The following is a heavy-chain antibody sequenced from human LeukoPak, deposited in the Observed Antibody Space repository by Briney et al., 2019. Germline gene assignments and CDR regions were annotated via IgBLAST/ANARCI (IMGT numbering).Heavy chain of an antibody. CDR1: GFTFRSNA. CDR2: INANGDST. D-gene: IGHD4-17*01. V-gene: IGHV3-23*01. J-gene: IGHJ5*02. Sequence: GGSLRLSCVASGFTFRSNAMSWVRQPPGQGPEWVSSINANGDSTWYADSVKGRFTIYRDNFKNTLSLQMTSLRAEDTALYHCATNYGDYVNWFDPWGQGTLVIVSS. CDR3: ATNYGDYVNWFDP.